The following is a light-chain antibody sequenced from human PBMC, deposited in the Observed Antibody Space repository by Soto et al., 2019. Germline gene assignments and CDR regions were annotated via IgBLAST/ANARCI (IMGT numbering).Light chain of an antibody. J-gene: IGKJ1*01. CDR3: QQYGSSPWK. Sequence: EIFLTQSPGTLSLSPRERATLPCRTSQSVDSSFVAWFQQKPGQAPRLLIYDTSSRATGIPDRFSGSGSGTDFTLTINRLEPEDFAMYFCQQYGSSPWKFGQGTKVDIK. CDR1: QSVDSSF. CDR2: DTS. V-gene: IGKV3-20*01.